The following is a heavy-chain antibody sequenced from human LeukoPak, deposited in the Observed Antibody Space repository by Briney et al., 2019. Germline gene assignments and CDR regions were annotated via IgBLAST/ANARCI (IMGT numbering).Heavy chain of an antibody. CDR2: FDYSGST. J-gene: IGHJ4*02. Sequence: KPSETLSLACADSGGSISSNTYYWGWIRQPPGKGLEWIGSFDYSGSTYYNPSLQSRVTIFEDTSKNQFSLKLTSVTAADTAVYYCARHLGGSYYSPFDYWGRGTLVTVSS. CDR1: GGSISSNTYY. D-gene: IGHD2-15*01. CDR3: ARHLGGSYYSPFDY. V-gene: IGHV4-39*01.